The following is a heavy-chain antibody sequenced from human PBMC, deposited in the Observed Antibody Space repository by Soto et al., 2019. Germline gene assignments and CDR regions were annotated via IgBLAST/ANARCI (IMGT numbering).Heavy chain of an antibody. Sequence: PGGSLRLSCAASGFTFSSYAMHWVRQAPGKGLDWVAVISYDGSNKYYADSVMGRFTTSRDNSKNTLCLHMXSIRAEDTSVYSRARGQGATIPSGPGIDFWTPGTLVTAAS. V-gene: IGHV3-30-3*01. CDR1: GFTFSSYA. CDR3: ARGQGATIPSGPGIDF. CDR2: ISYDGSNK. J-gene: IGHJ4*02. D-gene: IGHD5-12*01.